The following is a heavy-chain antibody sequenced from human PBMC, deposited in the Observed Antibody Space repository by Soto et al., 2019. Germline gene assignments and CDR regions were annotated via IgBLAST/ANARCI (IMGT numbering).Heavy chain of an antibody. CDR3: ARDNWNSIIFDY. Sequence: EVQLVESGGGLVKPGGSLRLSCAGSGFRFSDYSMNWVRQAPGKGLEWVASIRHSSGLIFYADSVKGRFTISRDNAKNSAYLQMTSLTVEDTAIYYCARDNWNSIIFDYWGQGTLVTVSS. CDR1: GFRFSDYS. V-gene: IGHV3-21*01. J-gene: IGHJ4*02. D-gene: IGHD1-7*01. CDR2: IRHSSGLI.